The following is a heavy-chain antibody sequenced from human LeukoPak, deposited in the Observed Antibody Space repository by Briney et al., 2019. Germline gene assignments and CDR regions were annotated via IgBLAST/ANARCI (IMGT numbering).Heavy chain of an antibody. Sequence: SETLSLTCTVSGGSISSYYWSWIRQPPGKGLEWIGYIYYSGSTNYNPSPKNRVNISVDPYMNQLCLKVTAVNAADTAVYYCGRVTGYIIDDYFDYWGQGTPVTVSS. D-gene: IGHD6-13*01. CDR3: GRVTGYIIDDYFDY. CDR2: IYYSGST. V-gene: IGHV4-59*12. J-gene: IGHJ4*02. CDR1: GGSISSYY.